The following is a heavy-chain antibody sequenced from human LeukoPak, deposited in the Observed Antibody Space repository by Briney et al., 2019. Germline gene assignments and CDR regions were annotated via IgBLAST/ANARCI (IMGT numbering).Heavy chain of an antibody. J-gene: IGHJ4*02. CDR3: ARENDCSGGSCYSFDY. CDR1: GFTFSSYS. D-gene: IGHD2-15*01. Sequence: GGSLRLSCAASGFTFSSYSMNWVRQAPGKGLEWVSSISSSSSYIYYADSVKGRFTISRDNAKNSLYLQMNSLRAEDTAVYYCARENDCSGGSCYSFDYWGQGTLVTVSS. V-gene: IGHV3-21*04. CDR2: ISSSSSYI.